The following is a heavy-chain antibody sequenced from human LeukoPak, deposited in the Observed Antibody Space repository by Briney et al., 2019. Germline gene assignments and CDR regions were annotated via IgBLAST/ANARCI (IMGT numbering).Heavy chain of an antibody. CDR3: ARESSGYSP. CDR2: IWYDGSNK. V-gene: IGHV3-33*01. D-gene: IGHD3-22*01. CDR1: GFTFSSYG. J-gene: IGHJ5*02. Sequence: GGSLRLSCAASGFTFSSYGMPWVRQAPGKGLEWVAVIWYDGSNKYYADSVKGRFTISRDNSKNTLYLQMNSLRAEDTAVYYCARESSGYSPWGQGTLVTVSS.